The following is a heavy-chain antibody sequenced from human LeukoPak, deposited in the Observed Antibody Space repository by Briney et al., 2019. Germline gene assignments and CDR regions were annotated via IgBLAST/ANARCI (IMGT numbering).Heavy chain of an antibody. CDR2: IYYSGST. V-gene: IGHV4-31*03. Sequence: PSETLSLTCTVSGGSISSGGYSWSWIRQHPGKGLEWIGYIYYSGSTYYNPSLKSRVTISVDTSKNQFSLKLSSVTAADTAVYYCARAYRHTMATIPSHYFDYWGQGTLVTVSS. CDR1: GGSISSGGYS. J-gene: IGHJ4*02. CDR3: ARAYRHTMATIPSHYFDY. D-gene: IGHD5-24*01.